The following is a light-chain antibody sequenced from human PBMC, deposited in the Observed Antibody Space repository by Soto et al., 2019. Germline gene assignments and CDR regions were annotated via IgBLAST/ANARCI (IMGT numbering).Light chain of an antibody. J-gene: IGKJ1*01. Sequence: EIVMTQSRATLSVSPGERATLSCRASQSVSSNLAWYQQKPGQAPRLLIYGASTRATGIPARFSGSGSGTEFTLTISSLQSEDFAVYYCQQYNNWLRTFGQGTK. CDR2: GAS. CDR1: QSVSSN. CDR3: QQYNNWLRT. V-gene: IGKV3-15*01.